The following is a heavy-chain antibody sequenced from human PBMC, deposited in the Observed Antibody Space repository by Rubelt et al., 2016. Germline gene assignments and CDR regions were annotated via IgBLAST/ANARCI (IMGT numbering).Heavy chain of an antibody. CDR2: INHSGST. D-gene: IGHD3-10*01. J-gene: IGHJ3*02. V-gene: IGHV4-34*01. Sequence: GEINHSGSTNYNPPLKSRVTISVDTSKNQFSLKLSSVTAADTAVYYCARAMVRGVIGAFDIWGQGTMVTVSS. CDR3: ARAMVRGVIGAFDI.